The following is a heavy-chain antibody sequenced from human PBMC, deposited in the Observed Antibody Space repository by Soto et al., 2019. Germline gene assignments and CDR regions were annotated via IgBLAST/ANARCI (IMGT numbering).Heavy chain of an antibody. V-gene: IGHV1-18*01. CDR2: ISAYNGNT. J-gene: IGHJ4*02. CDR3: ARAPGGLPFGGVIVIPEDY. Sequence: ASVKVSCKASGYTFTSYGISWVRQAPGQGLEWMGWISAYNGNTNYAQKLQGRVTMTTDTSTSTAYMELRSLRSDDTAVYYCARAPGGLPFGGVIVIPEDYWGQGTLVTVSS. D-gene: IGHD3-16*02. CDR1: GYTFTSYG.